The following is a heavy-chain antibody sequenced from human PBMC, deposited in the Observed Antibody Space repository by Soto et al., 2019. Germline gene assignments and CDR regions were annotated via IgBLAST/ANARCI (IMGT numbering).Heavy chain of an antibody. J-gene: IGHJ4*02. CDR1: GFTFSSYS. CDR3: ARECEYYDSSGYYYSTTPCDY. V-gene: IGHV3-21*01. CDR2: ISSSSSYI. Sequence: GGSLRLSCAASGFTFSSYSMNWDRQAPGKGLEWVSSISSSSSYIYYADSVKGRFTISRDNAKNTLYLQMNSLRAEDTAVYYCARECEYYDSSGYYYSTTPCDYWGQGTLVTVSS. D-gene: IGHD3-22*01.